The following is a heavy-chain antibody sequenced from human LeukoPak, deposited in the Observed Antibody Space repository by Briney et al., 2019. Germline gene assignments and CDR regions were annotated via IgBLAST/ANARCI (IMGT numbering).Heavy chain of an antibody. J-gene: IGHJ3*02. D-gene: IGHD5-12*01. CDR1: GGIFSSYA. CDR3: ARDLYSGHEGNAYDI. CDR2: IIPILGIA. Sequence: SVKVSCKASGGIFSSYAISWVRQAPGQGLEWMGRIIPILGIANYAQKFQGRVTITADKSTSTAYMELSSLRSEDTAVYYCARDLYSGHEGNAYDIWGQGTMVTVSS. V-gene: IGHV1-69*04.